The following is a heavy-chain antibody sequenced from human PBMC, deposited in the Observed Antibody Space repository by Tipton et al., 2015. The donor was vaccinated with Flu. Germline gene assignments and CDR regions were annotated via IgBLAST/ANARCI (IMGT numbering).Heavy chain of an antibody. CDR3: ARLRAFHYYGMDV. CDR2: IYSGGST. D-gene: IGHD1-26*01. J-gene: IGHJ6*02. Sequence: SLRLSCAASGFNVSSNYMTWVRQAAGKGLEWVSLIYSGGSTYYADSVKGRFTISRHKSKNTLFLQMNSLRPEDTAVYYCARLRAFHYYGMDVWGQGTTGTVSS. V-gene: IGHV3-53*04. CDR1: GFNVSSNY.